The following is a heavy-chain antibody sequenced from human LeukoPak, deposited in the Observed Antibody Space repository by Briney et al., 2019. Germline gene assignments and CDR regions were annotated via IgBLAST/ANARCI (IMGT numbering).Heavy chain of an antibody. Sequence: ASVKVSCKASGYTFTGYYMHWVRQAPGQGLEWMGWINPNSGGTNYAQKFQGRVTMTRDTSISTAYMELSRLRSDDTAVYYCARGITMIVVVNQYNWFDPWGQGTLVTASS. V-gene: IGHV1-2*02. J-gene: IGHJ5*02. CDR3: ARGITMIVVVNQYNWFDP. CDR1: GYTFTGYY. CDR2: INPNSGGT. D-gene: IGHD3-22*01.